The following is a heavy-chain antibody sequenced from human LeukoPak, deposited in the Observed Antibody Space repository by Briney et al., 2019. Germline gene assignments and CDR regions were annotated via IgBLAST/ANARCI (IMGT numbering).Heavy chain of an antibody. Sequence: SVKVSCKASGGTFSSYAISWVRQAPGQGLEWMGGIIPIFGTANYAQKFQGRVTITADKSTSTAYMERSSLRSEDTAVYYCAREKEGLLTFDYWGQGTLVTVSS. CDR3: AREKEGLLTFDY. CDR1: GGTFSSYA. D-gene: IGHD3-10*01. J-gene: IGHJ4*02. CDR2: IIPIFGTA. V-gene: IGHV1-69*06.